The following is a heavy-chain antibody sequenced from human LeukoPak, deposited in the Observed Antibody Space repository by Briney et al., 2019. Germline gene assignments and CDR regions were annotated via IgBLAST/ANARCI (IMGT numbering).Heavy chain of an antibody. CDR3: ARAGAYYYDSSGYSSPFDY. Sequence: SETLSLTCTVSGGSISSGDYYWSWIRQPPGKGLEWIGYIYYSGSTYYNPSLKSRVTISVDTSKNQFSLKLSSVTAADTAVYYCARAGAYYYDSSGYSSPFDYWGQGTLVTVSS. J-gene: IGHJ4*02. CDR2: IYYSGST. CDR1: GGSISSGDYY. D-gene: IGHD3-22*01. V-gene: IGHV4-30-4*01.